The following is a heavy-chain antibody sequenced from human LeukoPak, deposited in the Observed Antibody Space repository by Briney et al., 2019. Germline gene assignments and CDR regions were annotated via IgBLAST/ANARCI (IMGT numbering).Heavy chain of an antibody. CDR2: ISAYNGNT. CDR3: ARAVAGTVGYFDC. D-gene: IGHD6-19*01. J-gene: IGHJ4*02. Sequence: ASVKVSFKASGYTFTSYGISCVRQAPGQGLEWVGWISAYNGNTNYAHTPQGRGTMTRDTSTSTASIELRSLRPDDTAVYYCARAVAGTVGYFDCWGQGTLVTVSS. V-gene: IGHV1-18*01. CDR1: GYTFTSYG.